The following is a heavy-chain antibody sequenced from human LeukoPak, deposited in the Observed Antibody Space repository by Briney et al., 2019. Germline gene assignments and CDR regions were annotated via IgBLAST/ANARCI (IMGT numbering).Heavy chain of an antibody. CDR1: GFTFSSYA. J-gene: IGHJ4*02. V-gene: IGHV3-23*01. CDR3: AKRDTSGYYYFGN. CDR2: ISGTGSST. Sequence: PGGSLRLSCAASGFTFSSYAMSWVRQAPGKGLEWVSAISGTGSSTYSADSVKGRFTISRDNSKSTLYLQMNGLRAEDTAVYYCAKRDTSGYYYFGNWGQGTLVTVSS. D-gene: IGHD3-22*01.